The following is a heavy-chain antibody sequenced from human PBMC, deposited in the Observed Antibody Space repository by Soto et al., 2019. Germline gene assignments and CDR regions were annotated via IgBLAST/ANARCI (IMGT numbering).Heavy chain of an antibody. D-gene: IGHD5-18*01. CDR1: GGSISSTNW. J-gene: IGHJ1*01. CDR2: IYHSGSP. V-gene: IGHV4-4*02. CDR3: ANLVDTAMVH. Sequence: PSETLSLTCAVSGGSISSTNWWSWVRQHPGKGLEWIAEIYHSGSPNYNPSLKSRATISVDTSTKQFSLKVSSVTAADTAVYYCANLVDTAMVHWGQGTLVTVSS.